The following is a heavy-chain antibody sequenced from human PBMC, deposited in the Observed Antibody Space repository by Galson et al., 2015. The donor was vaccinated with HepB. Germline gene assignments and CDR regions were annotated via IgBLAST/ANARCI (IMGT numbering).Heavy chain of an antibody. D-gene: IGHD1-14*01. Sequence: QSGAEVKKPGESLKISCKGSGYSFTTNWIGWVRQMPGKGLEWIGIIYPGDSDTRYSPSFQGHVTVSVDKSISTAYLQWSSLKASDTAIFYGARLIKGSTYNTSHWYFDLWGRGTLVTVSS. J-gene: IGHJ2*01. CDR2: IYPGDSDT. V-gene: IGHV5-51*03. CDR3: ARLIKGSTYNTSHWYFDL. CDR1: GYSFTTNW.